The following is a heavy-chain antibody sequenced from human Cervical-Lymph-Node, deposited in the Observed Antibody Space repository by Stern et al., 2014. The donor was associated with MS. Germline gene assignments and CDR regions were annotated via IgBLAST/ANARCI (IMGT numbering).Heavy chain of an antibody. Sequence: QLQLQESGPGVVKPSETLTLTCTVSGVSIRDSHHYWGWIRQPPGKGLEWIERSSYGDKPQKNLTLNRRVTISVDTSMTQISQKLVSVTAADTAVYFCARPEDYGAHDPYTWGQGTVVTVSS. V-gene: IGHV4-39*01. J-gene: IGHJ3*01. CDR3: ARPEDYGAHDPYT. CDR2: SSYGDKP. D-gene: IGHD4-17*01. CDR1: GVSIRDSHHY.